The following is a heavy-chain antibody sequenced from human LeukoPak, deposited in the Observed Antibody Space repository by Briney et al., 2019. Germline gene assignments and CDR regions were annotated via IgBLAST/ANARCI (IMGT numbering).Heavy chain of an antibody. V-gene: IGHV3-21*01. CDR2: ISSSSSYI. CDR1: GFTFSSYS. CDR3: ARAHQYSSSSNY. Sequence: TGGSLRLSCAASGFTFSSYSMNWVRQAPGKGLEWVSSISSSSSYIYYADSVKGRFTISRDNAKNSLYLQMNSLRAEDTAVYYCARAHQYSSSSNYWGQGTLVTVSS. D-gene: IGHD6-6*01. J-gene: IGHJ4*02.